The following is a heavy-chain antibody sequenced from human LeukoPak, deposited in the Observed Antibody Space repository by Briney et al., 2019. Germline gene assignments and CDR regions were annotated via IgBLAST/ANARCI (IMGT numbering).Heavy chain of an antibody. D-gene: IGHD1-20*01. V-gene: IGHV1-46*01. CDR2: INPSGVTT. Sequence: GAPVKVSCKASRYTFTRYYMNWVRQAAGQGLEGMGIINPSGVTTNYAQKFQGRVTMTRDTSTSTVYMELSSLRSEDTAVYYCARGLTYNWNLHAFDYWGQGTLVTVSS. CDR3: ARGLTYNWNLHAFDY. J-gene: IGHJ4*02. CDR1: RYTFTRYY.